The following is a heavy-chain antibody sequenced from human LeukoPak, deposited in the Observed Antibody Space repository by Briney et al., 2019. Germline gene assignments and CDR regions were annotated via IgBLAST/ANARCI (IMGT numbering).Heavy chain of an antibody. V-gene: IGHV3-7*03. CDR2: IKQDGSEK. CDR1: GFTFSSYW. Sequence: GGSLRLSCAASGFTFSSYWMSWVRQAPGKGLEWVANIKQDGSEKYYVDSVKGRFTISRDNAKNSLYLQMNSLRAEDTAVYYCAKGSSNWDGYKGNYDPWGQRTLVTV. J-gene: IGHJ5*02. CDR3: AKGSSNWDGYKGNYDP. D-gene: IGHD6-13*01.